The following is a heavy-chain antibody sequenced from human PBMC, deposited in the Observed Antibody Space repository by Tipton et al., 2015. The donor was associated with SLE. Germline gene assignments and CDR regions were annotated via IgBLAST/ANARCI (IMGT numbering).Heavy chain of an antibody. CDR2: FYHSGNT. CDR1: GGSISSSSYY. Sequence: TLSLTCTVSGGSISSSSYYWGWVRQPPGKGLEWIGSFYHSGNTYYNPSLRSRVIISVDTSKNQFSLKLSSVTAADTAVYCCARQGNGGQWLDRDWFDPWGQGTLVTVSS. J-gene: IGHJ5*02. CDR3: ARQGNGGQWLDRDWFDP. V-gene: IGHV4-39*01. D-gene: IGHD6-19*01.